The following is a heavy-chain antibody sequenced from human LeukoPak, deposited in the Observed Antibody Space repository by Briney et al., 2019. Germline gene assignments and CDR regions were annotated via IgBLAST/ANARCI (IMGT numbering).Heavy chain of an antibody. CDR3: ATADWFSFDF. V-gene: IGHV3-7*04. D-gene: IGHD3-9*01. CDR1: GFTFSSYW. Sequence: GGSLRLSCAASGFTFSSYWMSWVRQAPGKGLEWVATIKNDGSEKNYEDSVKGRFTISRDNAKNSLYLQMSGLRAEDTAVYFCATADWFSFDFWGQGTLVTVSS. CDR2: IKNDGSEK. J-gene: IGHJ4*02.